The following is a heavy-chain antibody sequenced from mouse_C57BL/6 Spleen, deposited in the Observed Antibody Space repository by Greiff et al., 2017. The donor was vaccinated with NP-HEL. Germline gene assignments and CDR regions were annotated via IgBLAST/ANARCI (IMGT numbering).Heavy chain of an antibody. CDR3: ARRGVITTYYAMDY. Sequence: QVQLQQSGAELVRPGPSVKVSCKASGYAFTNYLIEWVKQRPGQGLEWIGVINPGSGGTNYNEKFKGKATLTADKSSSTAYMQLSSLTSEDSAVYFCARRGVITTYYAMDYWGQGTSVTVSS. D-gene: IGHD1-1*01. J-gene: IGHJ4*01. CDR2: INPGSGGT. V-gene: IGHV1-54*01. CDR1: GYAFTNYL.